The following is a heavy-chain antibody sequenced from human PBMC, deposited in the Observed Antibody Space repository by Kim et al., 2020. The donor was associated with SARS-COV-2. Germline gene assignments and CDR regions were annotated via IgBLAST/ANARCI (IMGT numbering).Heavy chain of an antibody. CDR2: FDPEDGET. V-gene: IGHV1-24*01. CDR1: GYTLTELS. D-gene: IGHD1-26*01. Sequence: ASVKVSCKVSGYTLTELSMHWVRQAPGKGLEWMGGFDPEDGETIYAQKFQGRVTMTEDTSTDTAYMELSSLRSEDTAVYYCATDLGWELPRDYWGQGTLVTVSS. CDR3: ATDLGWELPRDY. J-gene: IGHJ4*02.